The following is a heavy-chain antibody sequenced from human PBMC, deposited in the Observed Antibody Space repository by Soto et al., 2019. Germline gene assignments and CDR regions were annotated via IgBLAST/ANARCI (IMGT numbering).Heavy chain of an antibody. Sequence: GGSLRLSCAASGFTFSSYGMHWVRQAPGKGLEWVAVISYDGSNKYYADSVKGRFTISRDNSKNTLYLQMNSLRAEDTAVYYCARSGSYSSAFEIWGQGTMVTVSS. CDR1: GFTFSSYG. CDR2: ISYDGSNK. CDR3: ARSGSYSSAFEI. J-gene: IGHJ3*02. V-gene: IGHV3-30*03. D-gene: IGHD3-10*01.